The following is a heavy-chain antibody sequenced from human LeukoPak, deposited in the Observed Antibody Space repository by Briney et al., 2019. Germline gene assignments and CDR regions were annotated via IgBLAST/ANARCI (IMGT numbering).Heavy chain of an antibody. CDR3: ARVEKGTYYYYYMDV. J-gene: IGHJ6*03. D-gene: IGHD1-1*01. CDR1: GGSISSSSYY. CDR2: IYYSGST. V-gene: IGHV4-39*07. Sequence: SETLSPTCTVSGGSISSSSYYWGWIRQPPGKGLEWIGSIYYSGSTYYNPSLKSRVTISVDTSKNQFSLKLSSVTAADTAVYYCARVEKGTYYYYYMDVWGKGTTVTVSS.